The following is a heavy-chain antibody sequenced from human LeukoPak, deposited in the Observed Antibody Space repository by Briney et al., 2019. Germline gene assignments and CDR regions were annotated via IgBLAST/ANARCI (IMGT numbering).Heavy chain of an antibody. J-gene: IGHJ5*02. Sequence: SETLSLTCAVYGGSFSGYYWGWIRQPPGQGLEWIGCIYYSGTTYYNPSLKSRVIISVDTSKNQFSLRLSSVTAADTAIYYCARKINLSGGFFNWFDPWGQGTLVTVSS. CDR2: IYYSGTT. CDR1: GGSFSGYY. D-gene: IGHD2-15*01. V-gene: IGHV4-34*01. CDR3: ARKINLSGGFFNWFDP.